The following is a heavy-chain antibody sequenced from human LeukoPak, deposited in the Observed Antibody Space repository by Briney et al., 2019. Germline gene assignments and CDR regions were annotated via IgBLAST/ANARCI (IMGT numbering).Heavy chain of an antibody. V-gene: IGHV3-21*01. CDR1: GFTFSSYS. Sequence: PGGSLRLSCVASGFTFSSYSMNWVRQAPGKGLEWVSSISSSSSYIYYADSVKGRFTISRDNAQYSLYLQMNSLTPEDTAVYYCARDQAREGATPWFDPWGQGTLVTVSS. J-gene: IGHJ5*02. D-gene: IGHD1-26*01. CDR3: ARDQAREGATPWFDP. CDR2: ISSSSSYI.